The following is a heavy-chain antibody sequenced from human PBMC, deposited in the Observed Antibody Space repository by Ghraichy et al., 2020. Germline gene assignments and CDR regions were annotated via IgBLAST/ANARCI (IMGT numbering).Heavy chain of an antibody. D-gene: IGHD4-17*01. CDR2: IKQDGSQK. Sequence: GGSLRLSCAASGFSFNSYWMSWVRQAPGKGLEWVANIKQDGSQKYYVDSVEGRFTISRDNAKKSLYLQMNSLTVEDTAVYFCARDGSAGDSSPETYFYYYCGMEVWGQGTTVTVSS. V-gene: IGHV3-7*01. J-gene: IGHJ6*02. CDR1: GFSFNSYW. CDR3: ARDGSAGDSSPETYFYYYCGMEV.